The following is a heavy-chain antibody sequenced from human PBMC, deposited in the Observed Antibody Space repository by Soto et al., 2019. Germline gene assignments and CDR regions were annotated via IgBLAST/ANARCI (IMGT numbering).Heavy chain of an antibody. CDR2: IYYSGST. J-gene: IGHJ6*02. CDR1: GGPISSYY. Sequence: QVQLQESGPGLVKPSETLSLTCTVSGGPISSYYWSWIRQPPGKGLEWIGYIYYSGSTNYNPSLKSRVTISVDTSKNQFSLKLSSVTAADTAVYYCARHRVGMDVWGQGTTVTVSS. CDR3: ARHRVGMDV. V-gene: IGHV4-59*08.